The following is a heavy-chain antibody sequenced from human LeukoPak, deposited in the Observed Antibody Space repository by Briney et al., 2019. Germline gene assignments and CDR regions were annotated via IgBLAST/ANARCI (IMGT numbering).Heavy chain of an antibody. CDR2: INWNGGST. Sequence: GGSLRLSCAASGFTFDDYGMNWVRQTPGKGLEWVSNINWNGGSTGYADSLKGRCTISRDNAKNSLYLQRNSLRAEDTALYYCARVRIPKAGDDAFDIWGEGRMVTVSS. CDR1: GFTFDDYG. CDR3: ARVRIPKAGDDAFDI. V-gene: IGHV3-20*04. J-gene: IGHJ3*02. D-gene: IGHD7-27*01.